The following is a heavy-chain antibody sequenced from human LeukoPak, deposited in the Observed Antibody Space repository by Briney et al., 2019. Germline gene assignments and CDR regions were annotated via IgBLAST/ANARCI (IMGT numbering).Heavy chain of an antibody. D-gene: IGHD2-15*01. J-gene: IGHJ4*02. CDR2: INWNGGST. CDR1: GFTFDDYG. CDR3: ARELGYCSGGSCERNYYFDY. V-gene: IGHV3-20*04. Sequence: GGSLRLSCVASGFTFDDYGMSWVRHAPGKGLEWVSGINWNGGSTGYTDSVKGRFTISRDNAKNSLCLQMNSLRAEDTALYYCARELGYCSGGSCERNYYFDYWGQGTLVTVSS.